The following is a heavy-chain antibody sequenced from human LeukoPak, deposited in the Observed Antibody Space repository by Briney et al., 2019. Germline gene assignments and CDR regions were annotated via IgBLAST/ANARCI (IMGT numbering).Heavy chain of an antibody. J-gene: IGHJ4*02. Sequence: GASVKVSCKASGYTFTDYYIHWVRQAPGQRLEWMGWITPNSGGTNYAQKFQGRVTMTRDTSISTAYMELSSLTSDDTAMYYCARGSANNGAGPKRAFEYWGQGTLVTLSS. CDR3: ARGSANNGAGPKRAFEY. V-gene: IGHV1-2*02. D-gene: IGHD1/OR15-1a*01. CDR2: ITPNSGGT. CDR1: GYTFTDYY.